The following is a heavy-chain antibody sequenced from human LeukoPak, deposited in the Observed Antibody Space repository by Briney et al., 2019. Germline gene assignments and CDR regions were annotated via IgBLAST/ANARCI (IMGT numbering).Heavy chain of an antibody. CDR3: ARVDCSSTSCDLYGMDV. D-gene: IGHD2-2*01. J-gene: IGHJ6*02. Sequence: ASVKVSCKASGYTFTGYYMHWVRQATGQGLEWMGRINPNSGGTNYAQKFQGRVTMTRDTSISTAYMELSRLRSDDTAVYYCARVDCSSTSCDLYGMDVWGQGTTVTVSS. CDR2: INPNSGGT. CDR1: GYTFTGYY. V-gene: IGHV1-2*06.